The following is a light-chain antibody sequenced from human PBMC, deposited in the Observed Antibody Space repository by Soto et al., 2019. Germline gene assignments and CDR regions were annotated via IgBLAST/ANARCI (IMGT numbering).Light chain of an antibody. Sequence: EIAMTQSPANLSVSPGERATLSCRASQSVSSNLAWYQQKPGQGPRLLIYGASNRATSIPARFSGSGSGTEFTLTINSLQSEDFAVYYCQQYNKWPPYSFGQGTKLEIK. V-gene: IGKV3-15*01. CDR2: GAS. CDR3: QQYNKWPPYS. J-gene: IGKJ2*01. CDR1: QSVSSN.